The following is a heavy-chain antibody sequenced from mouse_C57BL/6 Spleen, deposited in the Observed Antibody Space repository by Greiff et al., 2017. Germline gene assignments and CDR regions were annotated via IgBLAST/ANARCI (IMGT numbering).Heavy chain of an antibody. CDR3: ARGDYYGSSYEGFAY. J-gene: IGHJ3*01. Sequence: QVQLKESDAELVKPGASVKISCKVSGYTFTDHTIHWMKQRPEQGLEWIGYIYPRDGSTKYNEKFKGKATLTADKSSSTAYMQLNSLTSEDSAVYFCARGDYYGSSYEGFAYWGQGTLVTVSA. D-gene: IGHD1-1*01. V-gene: IGHV1-78*01. CDR2: IYPRDGST. CDR1: GYTFTDHT.